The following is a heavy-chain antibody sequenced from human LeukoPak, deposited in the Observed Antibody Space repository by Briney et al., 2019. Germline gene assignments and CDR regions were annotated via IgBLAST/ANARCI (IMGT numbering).Heavy chain of an antibody. Sequence: SETLSLTCTVSGGSISSGDYYWSWIRQPPGKGLEWIGYIYYSGSTYYNPSLKSRVTISVDTSKNQFSLKLSSVTAADAAVYYCARESSERKSYPHYGMDVWGQGTTVTVSS. D-gene: IGHD6-6*01. CDR1: GGSISSGDYY. V-gene: IGHV4-30-4*01. J-gene: IGHJ6*02. CDR3: ARESSERKSYPHYGMDV. CDR2: IYYSGST.